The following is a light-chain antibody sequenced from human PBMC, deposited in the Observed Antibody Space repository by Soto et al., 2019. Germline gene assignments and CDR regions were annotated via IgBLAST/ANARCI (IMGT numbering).Light chain of an antibody. V-gene: IGKV3-15*01. CDR3: QQYNNWPPYT. CDR1: QSVSSN. J-gene: IGKJ2*01. Sequence: EIVLTQSPATLSVSLGERVTLSCRASQSVSSNLAWYQQKPGQAPRLLIYGASTRATGIPARFSGSGSGTEFTLTISSLQSEDFAVYYCQQYNNWPPYTFGQGTKVDIK. CDR2: GAS.